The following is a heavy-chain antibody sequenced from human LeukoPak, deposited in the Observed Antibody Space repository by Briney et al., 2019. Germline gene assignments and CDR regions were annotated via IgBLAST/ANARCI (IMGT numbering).Heavy chain of an antibody. J-gene: IGHJ4*02. CDR1: GFTFSSYG. Sequence: GGSLRLSCAASGFTFSSYGMHWVRQAPGKGLEWVAVIWYDGSNKYYADSVKGRFTISRDNSKNTLYLQMSSLRAEDTAVYYCARSYTYGYGYFDYWGQGTLVTVSS. CDR2: IWYDGSNK. CDR3: ARSYTYGYGYFDY. V-gene: IGHV3-33*01. D-gene: IGHD5-18*01.